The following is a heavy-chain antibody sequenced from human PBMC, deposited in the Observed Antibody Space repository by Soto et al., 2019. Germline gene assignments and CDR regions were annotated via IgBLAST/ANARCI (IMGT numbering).Heavy chain of an antibody. CDR3: ACFWYCSSTSCLYY. D-gene: IGHD2-2*01. CDR1: GYSFTSCC. V-gene: IGHV5-51*01. J-gene: IGHJ4*02. Sequence: PGESLKISCKGSGYSFTSCCIGWVRQMPGKGLEWMGIIYPGDSDTRYSPSFQGQVTISADKSISTAYLQWSSLKASDTAMYYCACFWYCSSTSCLYYWGQRALVTVSS. CDR2: IYPGDSDT.